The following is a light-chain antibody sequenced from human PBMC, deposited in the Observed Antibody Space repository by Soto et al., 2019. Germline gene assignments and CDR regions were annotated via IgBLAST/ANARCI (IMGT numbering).Light chain of an antibody. CDR3: CSYAGSYTHVV. V-gene: IGLV2-11*01. Sequence: QSALTQPRSVSGSPGQSVTISCTGTSSDVGAYNCVSWYQQHPGKAPKLMIYDVSKRPSGVPDRFSGSKSGNTASLTISGLQAEDEAGYYCCSYAGSYTHVVFGGGTKVTVL. CDR1: SSDVGAYNC. CDR2: DVS. J-gene: IGLJ2*01.